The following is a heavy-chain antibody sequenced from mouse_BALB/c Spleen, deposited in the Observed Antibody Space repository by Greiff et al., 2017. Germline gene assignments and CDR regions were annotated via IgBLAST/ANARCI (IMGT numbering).Heavy chain of an antibody. V-gene: IGHV1-15*01. Sequence: QVQLQQSGAELVRPGASVTLSCKASGYTFTDYEMHWVKQTPVHGLEWIGAIDPETGGTAYNQKFKGKATLTADKSSSTAYMELRSLTSEDSAVYYCTRFYYDGSSPAWFAYWGQGTLVTVSA. CDR3: TRFYYDGSSPAWFAY. D-gene: IGHD1-1*01. J-gene: IGHJ3*01. CDR1: GYTFTDYE. CDR2: IDPETGGT.